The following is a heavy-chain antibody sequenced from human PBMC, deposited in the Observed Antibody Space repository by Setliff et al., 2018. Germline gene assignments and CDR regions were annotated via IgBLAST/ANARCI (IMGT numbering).Heavy chain of an antibody. V-gene: IGHV4-39*01. CDR2: IYYSGST. CDR3: AKHRSYFDY. Sequence: SETLSLTCTVSGGYIRNSSYYWGWIRQPPGKGLEWIGTIYYSGSTSYYPSLKSRVTISVDMSKNQFSLNLSSVTAADTAVYYCAKHRSYFDYWGQGTLVTVST. J-gene: IGHJ4*02. CDR1: GGYIRNSSYY.